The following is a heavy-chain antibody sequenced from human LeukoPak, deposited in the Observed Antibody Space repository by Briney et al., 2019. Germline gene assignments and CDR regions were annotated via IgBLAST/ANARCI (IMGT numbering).Heavy chain of an antibody. CDR3: AKLVQLERRGYFDY. V-gene: IGHV4-39*01. J-gene: IGHJ4*02. CDR1: GGPISRSSYF. CDR2: IYYSGST. D-gene: IGHD1-1*01. Sequence: PSETLSLTCTVSGGPISRSSYFWGWIRQPPGKGLEWIGSIYYSGSTYYNPSLKSRVTISVDTSKNQFSLKLSPVTAADTAVYYCAKLVQLERRGYFDYWGQGTLVTVSS.